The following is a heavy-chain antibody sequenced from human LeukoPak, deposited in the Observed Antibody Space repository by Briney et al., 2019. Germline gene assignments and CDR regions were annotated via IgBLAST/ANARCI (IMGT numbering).Heavy chain of an antibody. D-gene: IGHD4-17*01. V-gene: IGHV4-38-2*02. J-gene: IGHJ3*02. CDR2: IHHSGNN. CDR1: AYSIGSGYY. Sequence: PSETLSLTCTVSAYSIGSGYYWGWIRQPPGMGLEWIGSIHHSGNNYYNPSLKSRVTISMDTSKNQFSLRLNSVAAADTAVYYCARGARGVTTFSAFDIWGQGTMVTVSS. CDR3: ARGARGVTTFSAFDI.